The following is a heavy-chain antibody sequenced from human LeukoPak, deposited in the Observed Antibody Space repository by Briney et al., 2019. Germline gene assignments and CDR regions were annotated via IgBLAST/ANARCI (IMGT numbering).Heavy chain of an antibody. J-gene: IGHJ3*02. CDR2: INPSGGST. CDR1: GYTLTELS. CDR3: ARDNMAVAGAFDI. Sequence: ASVKVSCKVSGYTLTELSMHWVRQAPGQGPEWMGIINPSGGSTSYAQKFQGRVTMTRDTSTSTVYMELSSLRSEDTAVYYCARDNMAVAGAFDIWGQGTMVTVSS. D-gene: IGHD6-19*01. V-gene: IGHV1-46*01.